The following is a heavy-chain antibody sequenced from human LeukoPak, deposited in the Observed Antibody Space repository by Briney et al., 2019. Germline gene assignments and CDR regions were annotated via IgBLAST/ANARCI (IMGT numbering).Heavy chain of an antibody. CDR2: INHSGST. CDR1: GGSFSGYY. V-gene: IGHV4-34*01. D-gene: IGHD2-2*01. Sequence: SETLSLTCAVYGGSFSGYYWSWIRQPPGKGLEWIGEINHSGSTNYNPSLKSRVTISVDTSKNQFSLKLSSVTAADTAVYYCARAPSSSRGYFQHWGQGTLVTVSS. CDR3: ARAPSSSRGYFQH. J-gene: IGHJ1*01.